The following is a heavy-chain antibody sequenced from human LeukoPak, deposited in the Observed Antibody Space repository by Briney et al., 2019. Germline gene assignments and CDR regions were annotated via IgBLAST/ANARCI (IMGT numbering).Heavy chain of an antibody. CDR3: ARGPRGYETQDYYYMDV. CDR2: ISAYNGNT. D-gene: IGHD3-10*01. J-gene: IGHJ6*03. CDR1: GYTFTSYG. Sequence: GASVKVSCKASGYTFTSYGISWVRQAPGQGLEWMGWISAYNGNTNYAQKLQGRVTMTTDTSTSTAYMELRSLRSDDTAVYYCARGPRGYETQDYYYMDVWGKGTTVTVSS. V-gene: IGHV1-18*01.